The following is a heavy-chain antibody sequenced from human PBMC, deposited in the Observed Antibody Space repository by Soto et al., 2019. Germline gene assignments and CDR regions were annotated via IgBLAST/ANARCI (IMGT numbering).Heavy chain of an antibody. D-gene: IGHD6-19*01. CDR2: IDPSDFNT. CDR1: GYSFTSHW. Sequence: GESLKISCKGSGYSFTSHWISWVRQMPGKGLEWMGRIDPSDFNTDYSPSFQGHVTISADKSLRTAYLQWSSLKASDTAMYYCARLDSSSGGYYYCYGMDVWGQGTTVTVSS. J-gene: IGHJ6*02. V-gene: IGHV5-10-1*01. CDR3: ARLDSSSGGYYYCYGMDV.